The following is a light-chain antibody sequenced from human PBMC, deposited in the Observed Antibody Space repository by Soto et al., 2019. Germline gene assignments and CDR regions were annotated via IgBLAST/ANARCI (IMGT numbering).Light chain of an antibody. CDR2: WAS. Sequence: DIVMTQSPDSLTVSLGERATINCKSSLSVFYSSNNQNYLAWYQHKPGQIPKLLIYWASTRECGVRHRFSGSGSWIDFSLTISSLQAEDVAVSYCQQYYTTLAPTFGRGTKVEIK. CDR1: LSVFYSSNNQNY. CDR3: QQYYTTLAPT. J-gene: IGKJ4*01. V-gene: IGKV4-1*01.